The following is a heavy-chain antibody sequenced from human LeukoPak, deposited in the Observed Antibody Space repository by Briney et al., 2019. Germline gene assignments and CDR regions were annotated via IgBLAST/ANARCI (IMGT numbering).Heavy chain of an antibody. CDR3: ARDLEWFGDVDDY. D-gene: IGHD3-10*01. Sequence: GLXWVSRINSDGSSTSYADSVKGRFTISRDNAKNTLYLQMNSLRAEDTAVYYCARDLEWFGDVDDYWGQGTLVTVSS. V-gene: IGHV3-74*01. CDR2: INSDGSST. J-gene: IGHJ4*02.